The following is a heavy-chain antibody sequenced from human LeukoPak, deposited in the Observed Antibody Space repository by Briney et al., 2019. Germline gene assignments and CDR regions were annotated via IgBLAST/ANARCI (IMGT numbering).Heavy chain of an antibody. CDR3: ATGIVVVPAAYYYGMDV. Sequence: ASVKVSCKVSGYTLTELSMHWVRQAPGKGLEWVGGFDPEDGETIYARKFQGRVTMTEDTSTDTAYMELSSLRSEDTAVYYCATGIVVVPAAYYYGMDVWGEGTTVTVSS. V-gene: IGHV1-24*01. CDR2: FDPEDGET. D-gene: IGHD2-2*01. CDR1: GYTLTELS. J-gene: IGHJ6*04.